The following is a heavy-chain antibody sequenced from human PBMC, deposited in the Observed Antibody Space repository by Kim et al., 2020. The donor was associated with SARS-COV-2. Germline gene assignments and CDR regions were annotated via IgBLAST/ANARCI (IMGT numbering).Heavy chain of an antibody. J-gene: IGHJ6*03. D-gene: IGHD2-2*01. CDR3: ARGAGPTSPLTYYYYYYMDV. CDR2: IIPIFGTA. CDR1: GGTFSSYA. V-gene: IGHV1-69*13. Sequence: SVKVSCKASGGTFSSYAISWVRQAPGQGLEWMGGIIPIFGTANYAQKFQGRVTITADESTSTAYMELSSLRSEDTAVYYCARGAGPTSPLTYYYYYYMDVWGKGTTVTVSS.